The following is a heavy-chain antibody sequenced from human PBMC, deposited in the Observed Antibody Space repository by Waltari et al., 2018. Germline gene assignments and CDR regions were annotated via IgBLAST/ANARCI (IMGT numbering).Heavy chain of an antibody. CDR2: IYYSGST. D-gene: IGHD2-15*01. Sequence: QLQLQESGPGLVKPSETLSLTCTVSGGSISSSSYYWGWIRQPPGKGLEWIGRIYYSGSTSSNPSLKSRVTISVDSSKNQFSLNLSSVTASDTAVYYCARAVVVAATTGKLDYWGQGTLVTVSS. CDR1: GGSISSSSYY. V-gene: IGHV4-39*07. CDR3: ARAVVVAATTGKLDY. J-gene: IGHJ4*02.